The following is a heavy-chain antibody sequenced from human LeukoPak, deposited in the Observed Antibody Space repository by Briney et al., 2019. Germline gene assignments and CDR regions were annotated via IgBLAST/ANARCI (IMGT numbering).Heavy chain of an antibody. CDR2: ISGGGGGT. J-gene: IGHJ4*02. CDR3: AKRGVVIRVILVGFHKEAYYFDS. D-gene: IGHD3-22*01. CDR1: GITLSNCG. V-gene: IGHV3-23*01. Sequence: GGSLRLSCAVSGITLSNCGMSWVRQAPGKGLEWVAGISGGGGGTNYADSVKGRFTISRDNPKNTLYLQMNSLGAEDTAVYFCAKRGVVIRVILVGFHKEAYYFDSWGQGALVTVSS.